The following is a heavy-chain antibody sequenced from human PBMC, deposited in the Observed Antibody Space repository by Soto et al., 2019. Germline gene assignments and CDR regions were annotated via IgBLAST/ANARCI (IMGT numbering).Heavy chain of an antibody. V-gene: IGHV4-59*01. CDR3: ARACSYYYDSSGYYGDPYDY. CDR2: IYYSGST. CDR1: AGSISSYY. D-gene: IGHD3-22*01. Sequence: QVQLQESGPGLVKPSETLSLTCTVSAGSISSYYWSWIRQPPGKGLEWIGYIYYSGSTNYNPSLKSQVTISVDTARDQFTLKLCSVTAADTTVYYCARACSYYYDSSGYYGDPYDYWGKGTLVTVSS. J-gene: IGHJ4*02.